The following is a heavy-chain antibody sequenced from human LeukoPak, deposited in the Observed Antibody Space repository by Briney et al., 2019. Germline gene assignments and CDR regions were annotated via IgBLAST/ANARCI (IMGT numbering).Heavy chain of an antibody. D-gene: IGHD6-13*01. CDR1: GFTFSSYG. J-gene: IGHJ4*02. V-gene: IGHV3-33*01. Sequence: GGSLRLSCAASGFTFSSYGMHWVRQAPGKGLEWVAVIWYDGSNKYYADSVKGRFTIFRDNSKNTLYLQMNSLRAEDTAVYYCARDPSSWSSSWNDYWGQGTLVTVSS. CDR3: ARDPSSWSSSWNDY. CDR2: IWYDGSNK.